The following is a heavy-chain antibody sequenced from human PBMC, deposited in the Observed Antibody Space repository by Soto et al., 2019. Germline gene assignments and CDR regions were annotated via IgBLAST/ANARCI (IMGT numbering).Heavy chain of an antibody. J-gene: IGHJ4*02. CDR1: GGSFSGYY. CDR2: INHSGST. Sequence: KPSETLSLTCAVYGGSFSGYYWSWIRQPPGKGLEWIGEINHSGSTNYNPSLKSRVTISVDTSKNQFSLKLSSVTAADTAVYYCASYGSGSYYNVTAVLDYWGQGTLVTVSS. CDR3: ASYGSGSYYNVTAVLDY. D-gene: IGHD3-10*01. V-gene: IGHV4-34*01.